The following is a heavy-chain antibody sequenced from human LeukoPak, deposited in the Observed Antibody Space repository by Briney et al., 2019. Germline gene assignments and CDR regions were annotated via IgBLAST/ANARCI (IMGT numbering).Heavy chain of an antibody. CDR3: ASQYPNSKWDY. J-gene: IGHJ4*02. CDR1: VGLFRGYY. V-gene: IGHV4-34*01. CDR2: INHSGST. D-gene: IGHD4-11*01. Sequence: PSEPVSLLCGVYVGLFRGYYGSWLRHPPGRAVEGIGEINHSGSTNYHPSLKSRVTISVDASKNQFSLKLSSVTAADTAVYYCASQYPNSKWDYWGQGTLVTVSS.